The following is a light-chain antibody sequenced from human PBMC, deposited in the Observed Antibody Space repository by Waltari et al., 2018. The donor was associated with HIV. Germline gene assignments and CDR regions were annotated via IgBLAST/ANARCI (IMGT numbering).Light chain of an antibody. V-gene: IGLV3-25*03. Sequence: SYELTQPPSVSVSPGQTARITCSGDPLPKQYAYLSQHKPGQAPVLVIYKDSERPSGIPERFSGSSSGTTVTLTISGVQAEDEADYYCQAADSSGTYKGNWVFGGGTKLTVL. CDR1: PLPKQY. J-gene: IGLJ3*02. CDR3: QAADSSGTYKGNWV. CDR2: KDS.